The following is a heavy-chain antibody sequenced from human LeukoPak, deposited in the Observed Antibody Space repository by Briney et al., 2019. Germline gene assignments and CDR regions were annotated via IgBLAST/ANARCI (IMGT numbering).Heavy chain of an antibody. D-gene: IGHD3-22*01. CDR3: VKDLTYESSGSFFDY. CDR2: ISWDGTT. V-gene: IGHV3-43*01. J-gene: IGHJ4*02. Sequence: GGSLRLSYAASGFTFEDYTMHWVRQVPGKTLEWVSLISWDGTTYYTDSVKGRFTISRDNSQDSLYLQMDTLRSEDTAFYYCVKDLTYESSGSFFDYWGRGTLVTVS. CDR1: GFTFEDYT.